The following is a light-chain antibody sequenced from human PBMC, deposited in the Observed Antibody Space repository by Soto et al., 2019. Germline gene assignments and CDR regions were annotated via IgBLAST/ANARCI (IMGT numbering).Light chain of an antibody. CDR1: SSDVGGYNY. CDR2: DVS. J-gene: IGLJ2*01. V-gene: IGLV2-14*01. Sequence: QSVLTQPASVSGSPGQSITSSCTGTSSDVGGYNYVSWYQQYPGKAPKLMIYDVSDRPSGVSNRFSGSKSGNTASLTISGLQAEDEADYYCSSYTSNFNLVFGGGTKLTVL. CDR3: SSYTSNFNLV.